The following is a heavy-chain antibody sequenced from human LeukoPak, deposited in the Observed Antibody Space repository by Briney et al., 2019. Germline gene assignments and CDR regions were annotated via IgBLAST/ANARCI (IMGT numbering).Heavy chain of an antibody. CDR1: GFTSSDYY. Sequence: GGSLRLSRAASGFTSSDYYMSWIRQAPGKGREWVSYISSSSSYTNYADSVKGRFTISRDNAKNSLYLQMNSLRAEDTAVYYCARVGLSNWFDPWGQGTLVTVSS. D-gene: IGHD3-16*01. CDR2: ISSSSSYT. CDR3: ARVGLSNWFDP. V-gene: IGHV3-11*06. J-gene: IGHJ5*02.